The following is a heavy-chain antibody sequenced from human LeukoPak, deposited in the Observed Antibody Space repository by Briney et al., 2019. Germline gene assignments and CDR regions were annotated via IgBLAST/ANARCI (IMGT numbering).Heavy chain of an antibody. D-gene: IGHD2-15*01. Sequence: GGSLRLSCAASGFTFSSYWMHWVRQAPGKGLVWVSRINSVGSSTSYADSVKGRFTISRDNAKNTLYLQMNSLRAEDTAVYYCARNSYCSGGSCDYYYYMDVWGKGTTVTVSS. CDR3: ARNSYCSGGSCDYYYYMDV. V-gene: IGHV3-74*01. CDR2: INSVGSST. CDR1: GFTFSSYW. J-gene: IGHJ6*03.